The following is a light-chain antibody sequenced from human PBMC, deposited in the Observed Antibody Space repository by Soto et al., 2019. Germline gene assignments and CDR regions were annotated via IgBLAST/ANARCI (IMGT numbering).Light chain of an antibody. Sequence: EIVLTQSPGTLSLSPGERAALSCRASQSVRSSYLAWYQQKPGQAPSLLIYGASSRASGIPDRFSGSGSGTDFTLTISRLEPENFAVYYCHPSDGSLWTFGQGTKVSTK. CDR1: QSVRSSY. V-gene: IGKV3-20*01. CDR3: HPSDGSLWT. CDR2: GAS. J-gene: IGKJ1*01.